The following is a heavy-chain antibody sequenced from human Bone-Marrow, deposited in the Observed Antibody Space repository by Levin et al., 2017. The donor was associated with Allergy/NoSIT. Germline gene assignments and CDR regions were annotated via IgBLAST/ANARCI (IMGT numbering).Heavy chain of an antibody. J-gene: IGHJ4*02. Sequence: QSSETLSLTCAASGFTFSTYAMDWVRQAPGKGLEWVAVISSDGNNGYYADSVKGRFTVSRDNSMNTLYLQMNSLKNEDTAVYYCARDTYDSSWNPFSYWGQGTLVTVSS. CDR3: ARDTYDSSWNPFSY. CDR2: ISSDGNNG. D-gene: IGHD6-13*01. V-gene: IGHV3-30-3*01. CDR1: GFTFSTYA.